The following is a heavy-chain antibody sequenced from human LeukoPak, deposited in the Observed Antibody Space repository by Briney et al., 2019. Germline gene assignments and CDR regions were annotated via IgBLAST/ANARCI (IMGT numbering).Heavy chain of an antibody. CDR3: ATKADYGSGSYSLDY. Sequence: ASVNVSCKVSGYTLTELSMHWVRQAPGKGLEWMGGFDPEDGETIYAQKFQGRVTMTEDTSTDTAYMELSSLRSEDTAVYYCATKADYGSGSYSLDYWGQGTLVTVSS. V-gene: IGHV1-24*01. CDR2: FDPEDGET. J-gene: IGHJ4*02. D-gene: IGHD3-10*01. CDR1: GYTLTELS.